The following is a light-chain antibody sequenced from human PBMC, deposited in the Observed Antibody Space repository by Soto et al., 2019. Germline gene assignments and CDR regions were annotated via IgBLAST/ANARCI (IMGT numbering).Light chain of an antibody. CDR1: RSISSW. Sequence: DIQMTQSPSTLSASVGDRVTITCRASRSISSWLAWYQQKPGKAPKVLIYDASSLESGVPSRFSGSGSGTEFTVTISSLQPDEFATYYCQQYKSYPRTFGQGTKVEIK. CDR3: QQYKSYPRT. J-gene: IGKJ1*01. CDR2: DAS. V-gene: IGKV1-5*01.